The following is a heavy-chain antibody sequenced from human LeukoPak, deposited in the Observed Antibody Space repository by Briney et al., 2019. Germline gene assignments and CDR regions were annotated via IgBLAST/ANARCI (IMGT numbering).Heavy chain of an antibody. Sequence: GASVKVSCKASGYTSTGYYMHWVRQAPGQGLEWMGWINPNSGGTNYAQKFQGRVTMTRDTSISTAYMELSRLRSDDTAVYYCARKMVRGPFDYWGQGTLVAVSS. J-gene: IGHJ4*02. CDR1: GYTSTGYY. CDR2: INPNSGGT. CDR3: ARKMVRGPFDY. D-gene: IGHD3-10*01. V-gene: IGHV1-2*02.